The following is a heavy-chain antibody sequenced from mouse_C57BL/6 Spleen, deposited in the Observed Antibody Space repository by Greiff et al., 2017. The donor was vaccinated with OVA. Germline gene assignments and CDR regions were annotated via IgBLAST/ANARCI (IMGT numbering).Heavy chain of an antibody. CDR2: ISSGSSTI. D-gene: IGHD1-1*01. Sequence: EVKLVESGGGLVKPGGSLKLSCAASGFTFSDYGMHWVRQAPEKGLEWVAYISSGSSTIYYADTVKGRFTISRDNAKNTLFLQMTSLRSEDTAMYYCARGDYYGRSAWYFDVWGTGTTVTVSS. CDR3: ARGDYYGRSAWYFDV. V-gene: IGHV5-17*01. J-gene: IGHJ1*03. CDR1: GFTFSDYG.